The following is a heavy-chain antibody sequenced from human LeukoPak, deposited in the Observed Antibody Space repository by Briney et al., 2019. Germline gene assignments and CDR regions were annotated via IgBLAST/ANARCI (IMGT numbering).Heavy chain of an antibody. J-gene: IGHJ4*02. CDR2: INSDGSWT. D-gene: IGHD2-2*01. CDR3: VSFYETY. Sequence: GGSLRLSCAATGNYWMHWVRQAPGKGLVWVSHINSDGSWTSYADSVKGRFTISKDNAKNTVYLQMNNLRAEDTAVYYCVSFYETYWGRGTLVTVSS. CDR1: GNYW. V-gene: IGHV3-74*01.